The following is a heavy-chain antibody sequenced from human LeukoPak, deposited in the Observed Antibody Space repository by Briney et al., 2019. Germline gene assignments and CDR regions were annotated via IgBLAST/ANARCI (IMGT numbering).Heavy chain of an antibody. V-gene: IGHV1-18*01. Sequence: GASVKVSCKASGYTFTSYGISWVRQAPGQGLEWMGWISAYNGNTNYAQKLQGRVTMTTDTSTSTAYMELRSLRSDDTAVYYCARASPEARVVIIGRLFDYWGQGTLVTVSS. CDR3: ARASPEARVVIIGRLFDY. CDR1: GYTFTSYG. CDR2: ISAYNGNT. J-gene: IGHJ4*02. D-gene: IGHD3-3*01.